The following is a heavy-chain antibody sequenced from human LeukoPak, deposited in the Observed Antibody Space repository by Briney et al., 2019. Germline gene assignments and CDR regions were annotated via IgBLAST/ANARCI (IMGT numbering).Heavy chain of an antibody. Sequence: SVKVSCKASGGTFSSYTISWVRQAPGQGPEWMGRIIPILGIANYAQKFQGRVTITADKSTSTAYMELSSLRSEDTAVYYCARGGKVTSPSAFDYWGQGTLVTVSS. CDR2: IIPILGIA. CDR1: GGTFSSYT. D-gene: IGHD4-17*01. J-gene: IGHJ4*02. V-gene: IGHV1-69*02. CDR3: ARGGKVTSPSAFDY.